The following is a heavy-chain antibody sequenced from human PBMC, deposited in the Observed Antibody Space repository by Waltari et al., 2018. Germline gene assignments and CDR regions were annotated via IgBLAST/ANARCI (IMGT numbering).Heavy chain of an antibody. Sequence: QVQLVQSGAEVKKPWASVKVSCKASGYTFTSYGIGWVRQAPGQGLEWMGWSNPYKGNTKYIERPQGRVTLTTDTSTNTAYMELRSLRSDDTAMYYCARDPFAPFYWGQGTLVTVSS. CDR3: ARDPFAPFY. V-gene: IGHV1-18*01. D-gene: IGHD3-10*01. J-gene: IGHJ4*02. CDR1: GYTFTSYG. CDR2: SNPYKGNT.